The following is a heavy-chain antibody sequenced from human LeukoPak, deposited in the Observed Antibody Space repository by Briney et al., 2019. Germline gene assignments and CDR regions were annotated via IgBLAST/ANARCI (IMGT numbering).Heavy chain of an antibody. CDR3: AGVRGSAAADWFDP. J-gene: IGHJ5*02. CDR1: GGTFSSYA. CDR2: IIPIFGPA. D-gene: IGHD6-13*01. Sequence: SVKVSCKASGGTFSSYAISWVRHAPGQGLEWMGRIIPIFGPANYAQKFQGRVTVTTDASTRTAYTELRRLRSVDTAVYYCAGVRGSAAADWFDPWGQGTLVTVSS. V-gene: IGHV1-69*05.